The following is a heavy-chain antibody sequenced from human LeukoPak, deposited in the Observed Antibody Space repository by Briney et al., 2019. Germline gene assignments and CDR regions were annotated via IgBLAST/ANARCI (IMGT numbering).Heavy chain of an antibody. CDR1: GFTFSSYA. J-gene: IGHJ4*02. CDR3: ARDLGYCTNGVCYWGGFDY. D-gene: IGHD2-8*01. CDR2: ISHGGSNK. Sequence: GGSLRLSCAASGFTFSSYAMHWVRQAPGKGLEWVAVISHGGSNKYYADSVKGRFTISRDNSKNTLYLQMNSLRAEDTAVYYCARDLGYCTNGVCYWGGFDYWGQGTLVTVSS. V-gene: IGHV3-30*04.